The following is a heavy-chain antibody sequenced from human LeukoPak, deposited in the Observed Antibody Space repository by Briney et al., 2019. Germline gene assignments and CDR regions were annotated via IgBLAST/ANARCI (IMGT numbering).Heavy chain of an antibody. V-gene: IGHV3-30*02. J-gene: IGHJ4*02. CDR1: GFTFSTYG. CDR2: IRYDGSNK. Sequence: GGSLRLSCAASGFTFSTYGMHWVRQAPGKGLEWVTFIRYDGSNKYYTDSVKGRFTISRDNAKNALYLEMNSLRAEDTAEYFCARERMYSGSGSTYPYYGYWGQGTLVTVSS. D-gene: IGHD3-10*01. CDR3: ARERMYSGSGSTYPYYGY.